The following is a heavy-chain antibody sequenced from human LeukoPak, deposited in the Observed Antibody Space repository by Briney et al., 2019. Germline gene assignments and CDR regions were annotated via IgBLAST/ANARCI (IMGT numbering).Heavy chain of an antibody. CDR1: GCMFRSYA. Sequence: PGGSLRLSCVDSGCMFRSYAMSWVRQAPGKGLEWVSAISGSGGSTYYEDSVKGRFTISRDNSKNTLFLLMNSLRVEDSAVYYCATNAGSYYGSGSYHSFWGQGTLVTVSS. CDR2: ISGSGGST. CDR3: ATNAGSYYGSGSYHSF. V-gene: IGHV3-23*01. D-gene: IGHD3-10*01. J-gene: IGHJ4*02.